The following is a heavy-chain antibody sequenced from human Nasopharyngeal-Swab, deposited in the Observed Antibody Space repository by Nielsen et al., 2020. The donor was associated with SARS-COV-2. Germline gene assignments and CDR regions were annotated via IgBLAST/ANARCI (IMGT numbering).Heavy chain of an antibody. CDR3: ARLERFLEWSNWFDP. Sequence: GESLKISCKGSGYSFTSYWIGWARQMPGKGLEWMGRIDPSDSYTNYSPSFQGHVTISADKSISTAYLQWSSLKASDTAMYYCARLERFLEWSNWFDPWGQGTLVTVSS. J-gene: IGHJ5*02. CDR1: GYSFTSYW. CDR2: IDPSDSYT. V-gene: IGHV5-10-1*01. D-gene: IGHD3-3*01.